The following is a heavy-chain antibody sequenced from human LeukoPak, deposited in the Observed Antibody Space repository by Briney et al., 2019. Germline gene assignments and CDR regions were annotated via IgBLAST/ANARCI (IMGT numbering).Heavy chain of an antibody. V-gene: IGHV1-46*01. CDR3: ARSPYTYGSLFYLDY. J-gene: IGHJ4*02. Sequence: ASVKVSCKASGYTFTYYYIHWVRQAPGQGLDGMGIINPSGGSTSYAQKFQGRVTLTRDTSTSTVYMELSSLRSEDTAVYYCARSPYTYGSLFYLDYWGQGTLVTVSS. D-gene: IGHD5-18*01. CDR2: INPSGGST. CDR1: GYTFTYYY.